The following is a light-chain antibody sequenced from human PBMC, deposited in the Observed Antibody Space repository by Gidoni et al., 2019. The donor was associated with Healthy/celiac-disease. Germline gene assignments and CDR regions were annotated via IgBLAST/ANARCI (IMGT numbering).Light chain of an antibody. CDR2: EVS. CDR3: SSYTSSSTRVV. Sequence: QSALTQPASVSGSPGQSITISCTGTSSDVGGYNYVSWYQQHPGKAPKLMIYEVSNRPSGVCNRFSGSKSGNTASLTISGLQAEDEADYYCSSYTSSSTRVVFGGGTKLTVL. V-gene: IGLV2-14*01. CDR1: SSDVGGYNY. J-gene: IGLJ2*01.